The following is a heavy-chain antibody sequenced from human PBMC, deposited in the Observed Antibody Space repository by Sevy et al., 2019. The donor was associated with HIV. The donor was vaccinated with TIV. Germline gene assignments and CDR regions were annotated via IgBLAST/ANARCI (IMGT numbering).Heavy chain of an antibody. CDR3: VKDRVLYCSSLSCQEFDY. CDR1: GFTFSSYW. D-gene: IGHD2-15*01. V-gene: IGHV3-23*01. CDR2: ISDSSGST. Sequence: GGSLRLSCAASSGFTFSSYWMSWVRQAPGKGLEWVSTISDSSGSTYYADSVKGRFTISRDNSKNTLYLQMNSLRVEDTAVYYCVKDRVLYCSSLSCQEFDYWGQGILVTVSS. J-gene: IGHJ4*02.